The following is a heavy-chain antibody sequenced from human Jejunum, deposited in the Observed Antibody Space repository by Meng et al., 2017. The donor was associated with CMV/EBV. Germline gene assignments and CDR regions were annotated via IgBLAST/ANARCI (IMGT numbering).Heavy chain of an antibody. CDR2: ISAYNGDT. V-gene: IGHV1-18*01. CDR1: GYTFTSYG. Sequence: KASGYTFTSYGVTWVRQAPGQGLEWVGWISAYNGDTSYAQKFQGRVTMTTDRSTTTAYMELRSLTSGDTAVYYCARGLVSRGLDYLDPWGQGTLVTVSS. D-gene: IGHD5/OR15-5a*01. CDR3: ARGLVSRGLDYLDP. J-gene: IGHJ5*02.